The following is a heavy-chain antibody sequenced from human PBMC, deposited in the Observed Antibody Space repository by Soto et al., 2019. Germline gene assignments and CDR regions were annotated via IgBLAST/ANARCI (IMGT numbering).Heavy chain of an antibody. J-gene: IGHJ5*02. D-gene: IGHD6-13*01. CDR2: ISSNSAYI. CDR1: GFTFLSFT. V-gene: IGHV3-21*01. Sequence: SGGSLILSCAASGFTFLSFTMNWVRQAPGKGLEWVSTISSNSAYIYYTDALRGRFTISRDNAKNSLHLQMNSLRAEDTAVYYCTRDASRDSSARGWFDPWGPGTLVTVSS. CDR3: TRDASRDSSARGWFDP.